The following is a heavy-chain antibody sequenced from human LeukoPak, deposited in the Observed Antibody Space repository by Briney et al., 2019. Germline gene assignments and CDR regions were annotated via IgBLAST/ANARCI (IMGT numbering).Heavy chain of an antibody. J-gene: IGHJ4*02. V-gene: IGHV4-59*01. CDR1: GGSISSYY. Sequence: PSETLSLTCTVSGGSISSYYWSWIRQPPGKGLEWIGYIYYSGSTNYNPSLKSRVTTSVDTSKNQFSLKLSSVIAADTAVYYCARDPYSGKPYWGQGTLVTVSS. D-gene: IGHD5-12*01. CDR2: IYYSGST. CDR3: ARDPYSGKPY.